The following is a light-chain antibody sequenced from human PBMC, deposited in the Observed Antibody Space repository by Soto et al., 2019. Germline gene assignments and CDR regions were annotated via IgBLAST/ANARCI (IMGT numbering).Light chain of an antibody. Sequence: EIVLTQSPGTLSLSPGERATLSCRASQSVSSSYLAWYQQKPGQAPRLLIYDSSSRATGIPDRFSGSGSDTDFTFNSSRLEPEDFAVYYCQQYVTSPWTFGHGTKVEMK. CDR3: QQYVTSPWT. CDR2: DSS. V-gene: IGKV3-20*01. CDR1: QSVSSSY. J-gene: IGKJ1*01.